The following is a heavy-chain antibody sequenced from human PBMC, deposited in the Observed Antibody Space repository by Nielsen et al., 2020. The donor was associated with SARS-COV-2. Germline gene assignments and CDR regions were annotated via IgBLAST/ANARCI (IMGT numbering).Heavy chain of an antibody. CDR3: ATSMVRGVIVPYYYYGMDV. J-gene: IGHJ6*02. Sequence: ASVKVSCKASGYTFTSYGISWVRQAPGQGLVWMGWISAYNGNTNYAQKLQGRVTMTTDTSTSTAYMELRSLRSDDTAVYYCATSMVRGVIVPYYYYGMDVWGQGTTVTVSS. D-gene: IGHD3-10*01. CDR1: GYTFTSYG. V-gene: IGHV1-18*01. CDR2: ISAYNGNT.